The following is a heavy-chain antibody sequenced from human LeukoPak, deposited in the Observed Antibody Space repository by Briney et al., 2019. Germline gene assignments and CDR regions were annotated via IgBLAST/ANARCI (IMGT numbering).Heavy chain of an antibody. J-gene: IGHJ3*02. V-gene: IGHV3-23*01. CDR1: GFTFSSYG. CDR3: AILDVLGSWYAFDI. CDR2: ISGGGGST. Sequence: GGTLRLSCAASGFTFSSYGMSWVRQAPGKGLEWVSAISGGGGSTYYADSVKGRFTISRDNSKNTLYLQMNSLRAEDTAVYYCAILDVLGSWYAFDIWGQGTMVTVSS. D-gene: IGHD6-13*01.